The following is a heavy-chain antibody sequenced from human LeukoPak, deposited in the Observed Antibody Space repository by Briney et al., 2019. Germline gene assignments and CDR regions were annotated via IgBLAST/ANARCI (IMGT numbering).Heavy chain of an antibody. Sequence: VSVKVSCKASGYTFTSYGISWVRQAPGQGLEWMGWISAYNGNTNYAQKLQGRVTMTTDTSTGTAYMELRSLRSDDTAVYYCASSVDYDFWSGLNDWGQGTLVTVSS. D-gene: IGHD3-3*01. CDR1: GYTFTSYG. CDR3: ASSVDYDFWSGLND. J-gene: IGHJ4*02. V-gene: IGHV1-18*01. CDR2: ISAYNGNT.